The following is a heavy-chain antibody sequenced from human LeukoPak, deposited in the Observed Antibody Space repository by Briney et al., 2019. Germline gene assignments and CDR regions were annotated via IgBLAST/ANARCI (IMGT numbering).Heavy chain of an antibody. J-gene: IGHJ6*02. Sequence: SVKVSCKASGFTFTSSTMQWVRQARGQRLEWIGWIVVGSGNTHYAQKFQERVTITRDMSTSTAYMELSSLRSEDTAVYFCAGGRENYDSNAYYRPYYGMDVWGQGTTVTVSS. CDR2: IVVGSGNT. CDR3: AGGRENYDSNAYYRPYYGMDV. V-gene: IGHV1-58*02. D-gene: IGHD3-22*01. CDR1: GFTFTSST.